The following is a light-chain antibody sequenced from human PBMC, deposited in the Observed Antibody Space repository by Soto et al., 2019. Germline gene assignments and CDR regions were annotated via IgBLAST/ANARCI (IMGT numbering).Light chain of an antibody. CDR3: QQYNNWPLT. J-gene: IGKJ4*01. Sequence: EIVMRQCRATKKKXPGEGVTLSCRASQSVRSNLAWYQQRPGQAPRLLIYGASTRAADIPARSSGSGSGAEFTLTISSLQSEDFAFYYCQQYNNWPLTFGGGTKV. CDR1: QSVRSN. V-gene: IGKV3-15*01. CDR2: GAS.